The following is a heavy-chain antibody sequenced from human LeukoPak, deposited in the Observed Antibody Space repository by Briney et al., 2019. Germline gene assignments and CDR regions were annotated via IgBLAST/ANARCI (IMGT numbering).Heavy chain of an antibody. CDR3: AGGTGFIIKD. D-gene: IGHD3-9*01. CDR2: IKQDGSEK. CDR1: GFTFSLYW. J-gene: IGHJ4*02. V-gene: IGHV3-7*03. Sequence: PGGSLRLSCAASGFTFSLYWMNWVRRAPGKGLEWVANIKQDGSEKNYVDSVKGRFIISRDNAKHSLYLQMNNLRVEDTAMYYCAGGTGFIIKDWGQGTLVTVSS.